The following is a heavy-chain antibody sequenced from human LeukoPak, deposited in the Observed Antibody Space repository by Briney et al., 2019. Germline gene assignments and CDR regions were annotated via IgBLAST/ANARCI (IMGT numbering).Heavy chain of an antibody. Sequence: PSGTLSLTCAVSGGSISSSNWWSWVRQPPGKGLEWIGEIYHSGSTNYNPSLKSRVTISVDTSKNQFSLKLSSVTAADTAVYYCATTSYYYDSPDYWGQGTLVTVSS. V-gene: IGHV4-4*02. D-gene: IGHD3-22*01. CDR2: IYHSGST. CDR3: ATTSYYYDSPDY. CDR1: GGSISSSNW. J-gene: IGHJ4*02.